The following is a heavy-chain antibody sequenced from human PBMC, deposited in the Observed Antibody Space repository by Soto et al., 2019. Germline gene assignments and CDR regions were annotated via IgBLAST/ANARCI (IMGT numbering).Heavy chain of an antibody. D-gene: IGHD6-13*01. CDR3: ATRDTSRFY. V-gene: IGHV4-4*02. Sequence: QVQLQESGPGLVKPSGTLSLTCAVSGVSISSHDWWTWVRQPPGKGLEWFGEGNQSGNTNYNSSLESRVTISVDKSKNQFSLNLSSVTVADTAVYYCATRDTSRFYWGQGTLVTVSS. CDR1: GVSISSHDW. CDR2: GNQSGNT. J-gene: IGHJ4*02.